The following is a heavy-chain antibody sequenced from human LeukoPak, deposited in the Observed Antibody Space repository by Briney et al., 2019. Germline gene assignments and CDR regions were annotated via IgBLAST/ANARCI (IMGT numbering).Heavy chain of an antibody. J-gene: IGHJ4*02. CDR2: IYYTGST. CDR1: GGPVSSGSFY. CDR3: ARGAGDY. Sequence: SETLSLTCTVSGGPVSSGSFYWSWIRQPPGKGLEWIGYIYYTGSTNYNPSLKSRVTISVDTSKNQFSLKLSSVTAADTAVYYCARGAGDYWGQGTLVTVSS. V-gene: IGHV4-61*01. D-gene: IGHD3-10*01.